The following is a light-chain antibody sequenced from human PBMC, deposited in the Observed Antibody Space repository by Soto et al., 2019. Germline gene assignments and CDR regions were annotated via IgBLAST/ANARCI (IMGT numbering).Light chain of an antibody. V-gene: IGLV2-8*01. J-gene: IGLJ1*01. CDR3: CSYAGSHTHYL. CDR1: SSDIGGYNY. CDR2: EVT. Sequence: ALTQPPSASGSPGQSVTISCTGSSSDIGGYNYVSWYQQRPGKVPKLIIYEVTKRPSGVPDRFSGSKSGNTASLTVSGLQDDDEADYYCCSYAGSHTHYLFGPGTKVTVL.